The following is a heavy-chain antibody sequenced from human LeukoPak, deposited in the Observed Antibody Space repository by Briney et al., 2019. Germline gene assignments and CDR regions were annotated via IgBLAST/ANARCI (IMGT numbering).Heavy chain of an antibody. Sequence: GALRLSCVAPGFTFSNYGMHWVGQAPRKGLEWVAVIWHDGTYMYYAEYVKGRFTISRVNSKNTLYLQMSSLRAGGTALYFCARDVGYSDYAFDLWGQGTLVSVS. CDR1: GFTFSNYG. J-gene: IGHJ3*01. D-gene: IGHD4-11*01. CDR2: IWHDGTYM. V-gene: IGHV3-33*01. CDR3: ARDVGYSDYAFDL.